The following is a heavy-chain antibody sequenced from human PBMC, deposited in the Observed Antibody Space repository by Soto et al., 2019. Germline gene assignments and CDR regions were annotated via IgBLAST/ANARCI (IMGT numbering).Heavy chain of an antibody. Sequence: ASVKVSCKASGYTFTSYGISWVRQAPGQGLEWMGWISAYNGNTNYAQKLQGRVTMTTDTSTSTAYMELRSLRSDDTAVYYCAKLYDSSGYYGEDTYHFDYWGQGTLVTVSS. CDR2: ISAYNGNT. CDR1: GYTFTSYG. V-gene: IGHV1-18*01. D-gene: IGHD3-22*01. CDR3: AKLYDSSGYYGEDTYHFDY. J-gene: IGHJ4*02.